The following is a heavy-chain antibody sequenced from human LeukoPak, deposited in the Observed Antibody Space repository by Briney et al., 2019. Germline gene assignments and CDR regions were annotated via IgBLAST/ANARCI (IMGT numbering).Heavy chain of an antibody. Sequence: PGGSLRLSCAASGFTFSSYAMSWVRQAPGKGLEWVSAISGSGGSAYFADSVKGRFTISRDKSKNTLYLQMNSLRAEDTAVYYCAKETSNWGSRLFDYWGQGTLVTVSS. CDR1: GFTFSSYA. CDR3: AKETSNWGSRLFDY. D-gene: IGHD7-27*01. V-gene: IGHV3-23*01. J-gene: IGHJ4*02. CDR2: ISGSGGSA.